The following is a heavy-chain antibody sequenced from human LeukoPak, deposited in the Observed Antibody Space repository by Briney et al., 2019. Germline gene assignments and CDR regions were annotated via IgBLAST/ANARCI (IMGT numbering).Heavy chain of an antibody. V-gene: IGHV3-73*01. J-gene: IGHJ6*02. CDR2: IRSKANSYAT. CDR1: GFTFSGSA. D-gene: IGHD2-2*01. CDR3: TSPDPNIVVVPAATRMDV. Sequence: GGSLSLTCAASGFTFSGSAMHWVRQASGKGLEWVGRIRSKANSYATAYAASVKGRFTISRDDSKNTAYLQMNSLKTEDTAVYYCTSPDPNIVVVPAATRMDVWGQGTTVTVSS.